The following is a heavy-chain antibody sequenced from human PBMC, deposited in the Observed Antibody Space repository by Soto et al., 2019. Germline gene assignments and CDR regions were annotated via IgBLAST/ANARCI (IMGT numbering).Heavy chain of an antibody. Sequence: EVQLVESGGGLVQPGGSLRVSCAASGFTFGSYWMNWVRQAPGKGLVWVSRIDSDGSSTPYADSVKGRFTTSRDNSKNTLYMQMSSLRVAYTDVYYCERGRPYGMDFWGQGTTVTVSS. J-gene: IGHJ6*02. CDR2: IDSDGSST. CDR1: GFTFGSYW. CDR3: ERGRPYGMDF. V-gene: IGHV3-74*01.